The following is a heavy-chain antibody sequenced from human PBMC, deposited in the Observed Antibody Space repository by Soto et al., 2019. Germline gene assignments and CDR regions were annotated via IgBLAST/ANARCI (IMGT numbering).Heavy chain of an antibody. CDR2: ISSSGSTI. CDR1: GFTFSDYY. Sequence: PGGSLRLSCAASGFTFSDYYMSWIRQAPGKGLEWVSYISSSGSTIYYADSVKGRFTISRDNAKNSLYLQMNSLRAEDTAVYYCASYYDSSGYYYSPFDYWGQGTLVTVSS. D-gene: IGHD3-22*01. V-gene: IGHV3-11*01. CDR3: ASYYDSSGYYYSPFDY. J-gene: IGHJ4*02.